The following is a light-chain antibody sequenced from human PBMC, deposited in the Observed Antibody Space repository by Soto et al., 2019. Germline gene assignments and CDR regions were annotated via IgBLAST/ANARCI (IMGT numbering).Light chain of an antibody. CDR1: QSVGES. J-gene: IGKJ1*01. CDR3: QQYKLWPWT. V-gene: IGKV3-15*01. Sequence: VLTQSPATLSVSPGESVTLSCRASQSVGESLASYQHRPRQTPRLLIFEISTTAAGIPARFAGRGSGKDFTLTIRSLQSADSAVYYCQQYKLWPWTFGQGTKVEI. CDR2: EIS.